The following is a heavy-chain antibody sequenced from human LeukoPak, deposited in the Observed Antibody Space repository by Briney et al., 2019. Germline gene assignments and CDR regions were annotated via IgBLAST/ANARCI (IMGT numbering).Heavy chain of an antibody. D-gene: IGHD3-10*01. CDR1: GGTFSSYA. CDR3: ARDRDGSGSYSYYYYGMDV. J-gene: IGHJ6*02. Sequence: VASVKVSCKASGGTFSSYAISWVRQAPGQGLEWMGRIIPILGIANYAQKFQGRVTITADKSTSTAYMELSSLRSEDTAVYYCARDRDGSGSYSYYYYGMDVWGQGTTVTVSS. CDR2: IIPILGIA. V-gene: IGHV1-69*04.